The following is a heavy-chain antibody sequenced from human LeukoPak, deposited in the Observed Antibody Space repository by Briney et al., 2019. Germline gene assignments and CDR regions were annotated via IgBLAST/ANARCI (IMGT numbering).Heavy chain of an antibody. CDR2: IYYSGST. Sequence: SETLSLTCTVSGGSISSSGYYWGWIRQPPGKGLEWIGSIYYSGSTNYNPSLKSRVTISVDTSKNQFSLKLSSVTAADTAVYYCARNRLRKYYFDYWGQGTLVTVSS. D-gene: IGHD4-17*01. J-gene: IGHJ4*02. V-gene: IGHV4-39*07. CDR3: ARNRLRKYYFDY. CDR1: GGSISSSGYY.